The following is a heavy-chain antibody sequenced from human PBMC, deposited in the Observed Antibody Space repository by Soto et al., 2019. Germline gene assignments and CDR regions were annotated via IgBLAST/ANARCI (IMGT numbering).Heavy chain of an antibody. J-gene: IGHJ4*02. CDR3: ARGYITMLGLDFDY. CDR2: ISAYNGNT. D-gene: IGHD3-10*02. V-gene: IGHV1-18*04. Sequence: ASVKVSCKASGYTFTSYYMHWVRQAPGQGLEWMGWISAYNGNTNYAQKLQGRVTMTTDTSTSTAYMELRSLRSDDTAVYYCARGYITMLGLDFDYWGQGTLVTVSS. CDR1: GYTFTSYY.